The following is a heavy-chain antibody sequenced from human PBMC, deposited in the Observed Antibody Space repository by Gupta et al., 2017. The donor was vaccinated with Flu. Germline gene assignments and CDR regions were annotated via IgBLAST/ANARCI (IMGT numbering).Heavy chain of an antibody. CDR3: ARDMAYTTFDY. J-gene: IGHJ4*02. D-gene: IGHD1-1*01. CDR2: INEDGRTK. Sequence: EVQLVESGGGLVQPGGSLRLSCAASGFPFSRSGITWVRQAPGKGLELVANINEDGRTKNYLDSVKGLFTISRDNARNSLYLQMNSLRAEDTAVYYCARDMAYTTFDYWGQGTLVTVSS. V-gene: IGHV3-7*01. CDR1: GFPFSRSG.